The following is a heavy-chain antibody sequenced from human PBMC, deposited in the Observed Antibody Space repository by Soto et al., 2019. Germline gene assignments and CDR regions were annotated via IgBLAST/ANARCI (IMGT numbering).Heavy chain of an antibody. CDR3: AKDLLTVTTGGSEYFQH. V-gene: IGHV3-23*01. CDR1: GFTFSSYA. J-gene: IGHJ1*01. D-gene: IGHD4-17*01. Sequence: GGSLRLSCAASGFTFSSYAMSWVRQAPGKGLEWVSAISGSGGSTYYADSVKGRFTISRDNSKNTLYLQMNSLRAEDTAVYYCAKDLLTVTTGGSEYFQHWGQGTLVTVSS. CDR2: ISGSGGST.